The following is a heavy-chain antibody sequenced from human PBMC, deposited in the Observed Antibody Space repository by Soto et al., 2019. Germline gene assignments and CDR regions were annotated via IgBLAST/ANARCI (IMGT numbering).Heavy chain of an antibody. D-gene: IGHD5-18*01. CDR3: ARVGRRYSYGMGY. CDR1: GYTFTSYY. Sequence: QVQLVQSGAEVKKPGASVKVSCKASGYTFTSYYVHWVRQAPGQGLEWMGIINPSGGSTSYAQKFQGRXTXXXDTPTSTVYMELSSLRSEDTAVYYCARVGRRYSYGMGYWGQGTLVTVSS. CDR2: INPSGGST. J-gene: IGHJ4*02. V-gene: IGHV1-46*01.